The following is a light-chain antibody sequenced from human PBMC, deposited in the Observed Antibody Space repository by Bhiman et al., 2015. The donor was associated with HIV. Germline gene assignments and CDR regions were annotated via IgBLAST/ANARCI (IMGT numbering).Light chain of an antibody. CDR3: ATWDSSLSAEV. Sequence: QSVLTQPPSVSGAPGQRVTISCTGSSSNIGAGYDVHWYQQLPGTAPKLLIYGNSNRPSGVPDRFSGSKSGTSASLAITGLQTGDEADYYCATWDSSLSAEVFGGGTKLTVL. CDR2: GNS. J-gene: IGLJ2*01. V-gene: IGLV1-50*01. CDR1: SSNIGAGYD.